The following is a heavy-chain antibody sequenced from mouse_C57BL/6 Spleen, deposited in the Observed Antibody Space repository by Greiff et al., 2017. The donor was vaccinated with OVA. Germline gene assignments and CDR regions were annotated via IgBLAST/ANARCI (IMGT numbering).Heavy chain of an antibody. Sequence: EVQLVESGGDLVKPGGSLKLSCAASGFTFSSYGMSWVRQTPDKRLEWVATISSGGSYTYYPDSVKGRFTISRDNAKNTLYLQRSSLKSEDTAMYYCARGDYGSSYGWYFDVGGTGTTVTVSS. CDR1: GFTFSSYG. D-gene: IGHD1-1*01. J-gene: IGHJ1*03. V-gene: IGHV5-6*01. CDR3: ARGDYGSSYGWYFDV. CDR2: ISSGGSYT.